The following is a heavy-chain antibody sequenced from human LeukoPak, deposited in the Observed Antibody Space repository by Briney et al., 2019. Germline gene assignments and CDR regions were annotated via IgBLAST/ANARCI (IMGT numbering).Heavy chain of an antibody. CDR3: AGVPYDILTGYSYFDY. CDR2: ISAYNDNT. Sequence: RASVKVSCKASGNTFTSCGISWVRQAPGQGLEWMGWISAYNDNTNYAQKLQGRVTMTTDTSTSTAYMELRSLRSDDTAVYYCAGVPYDILTGYSYFDYWGQGTLVTVSS. J-gene: IGHJ4*02. D-gene: IGHD3-9*01. CDR1: GNTFTSCG. V-gene: IGHV1-18*04.